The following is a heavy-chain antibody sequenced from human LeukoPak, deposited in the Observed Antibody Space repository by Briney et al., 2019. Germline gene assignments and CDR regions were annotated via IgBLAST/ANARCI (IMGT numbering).Heavy chain of an antibody. V-gene: IGHV4-34*01. J-gene: IGHJ4*02. CDR2: INHSGST. Sequence: TSSETLSLTCAVYGGSFSGYYWSWVRQPPGKGLEWLGEINHSGSTNYNPSLKSRVTISVDTSKNQFSLKLSSVTAADTAVYYCARGRGYYYDSTPHWYWGQGTLVTVSS. CDR3: ARGRGYYYDSTPHWY. CDR1: GGSFSGYY. D-gene: IGHD3-22*01.